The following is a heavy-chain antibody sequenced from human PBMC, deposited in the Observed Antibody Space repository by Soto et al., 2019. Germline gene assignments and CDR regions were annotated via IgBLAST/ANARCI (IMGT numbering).Heavy chain of an antibody. V-gene: IGHV3-73*02. CDR3: ISHSPEDMIRT. D-gene: IGHD2-15*01. Sequence: EVQLVESGGGLVQPGWSLTLSCAASGFTCSGSSVHGGRQASGKGLEWVGRIRNKANSYATAYAASVRGRFTISRDDSKNTAFLQMNSLNTEDTAVYYCISHSPEDMIRTWGQGTLVTVSS. J-gene: IGHJ4*02. CDR2: IRNKANSYAT. CDR1: GFTCSGSS.